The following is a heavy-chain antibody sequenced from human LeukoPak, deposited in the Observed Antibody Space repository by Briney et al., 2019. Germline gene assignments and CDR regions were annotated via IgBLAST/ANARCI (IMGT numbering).Heavy chain of an antibody. CDR2: IHPGDSDT. Sequence: GESLKISCNGSGYIFSSYWIGWVRQMPGKGLELMGIIHPGDSDTRYSPSFQGQVTISVDKSISTAYLQWSSLRASDTAMFYCARSPFYYFDYWGLGTLVTVSS. D-gene: IGHD3-3*01. J-gene: IGHJ4*02. CDR3: ARSPFYYFDY. V-gene: IGHV5-51*01. CDR1: GYIFSSYW.